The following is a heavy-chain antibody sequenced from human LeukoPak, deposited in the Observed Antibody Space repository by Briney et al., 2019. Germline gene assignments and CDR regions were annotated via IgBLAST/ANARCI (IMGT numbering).Heavy chain of an antibody. Sequence: PGGSLRLSCAASGFSFSFYWMHWVRQAPGKGPVWVSRIKTDGSIADYADSVKGRFTISRDNARNSLYLQMNSLRAEDTAVYYCARLFGGVTTFDYWGQGALVTVSS. CDR1: GFSFSFYW. V-gene: IGHV3-74*01. D-gene: IGHD2-8*02. CDR3: ARLFGGVTTFDY. J-gene: IGHJ4*02. CDR2: IKTDGSIA.